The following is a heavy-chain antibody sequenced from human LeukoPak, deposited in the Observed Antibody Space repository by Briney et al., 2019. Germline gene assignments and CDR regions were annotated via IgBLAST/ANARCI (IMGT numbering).Heavy chain of an antibody. D-gene: IGHD4-23*01. CDR2: FDPEDGET. CDR3: ATDHAGKRSDSFWFGP. J-gene: IGHJ5*02. CDR1: GYTLTELS. V-gene: IGHV1-24*01. Sequence: ASVKVSCKVSGYTLTELSMHWVRQAPGKGLEWMGGFDPEDGETIYAQKFQGRVTMTEDTSTDTAYMELSSLRSEDTAVYYCATDHAGKRSDSFWFGPWGQGTLVTVSS.